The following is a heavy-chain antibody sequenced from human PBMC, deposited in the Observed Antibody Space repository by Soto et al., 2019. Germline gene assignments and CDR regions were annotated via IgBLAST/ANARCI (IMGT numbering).Heavy chain of an antibody. Sequence: SVPTLVNPTQTLTLTCTFSGFSLSTSGMCVSWIRQPPGKALEWLALIDWDDDKYYSTSLKTRLTISKDTSKNQVVLTMTNMDPVDTATYYCARGGITIFGVVTHSYYYGMDVWGQGTTVTVSS. J-gene: IGHJ6*02. CDR3: ARGGITIFGVVTHSYYYGMDV. V-gene: IGHV2-70*01. D-gene: IGHD3-3*01. CDR2: IDWDDDK. CDR1: GFSLSTSGMC.